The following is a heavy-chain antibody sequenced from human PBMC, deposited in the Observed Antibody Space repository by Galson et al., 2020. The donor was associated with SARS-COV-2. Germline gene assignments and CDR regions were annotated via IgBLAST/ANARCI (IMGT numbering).Heavy chain of an antibody. Sequence: SETLSLTCTVSGGSISSGGYYWSWIRQHPGKGLEWIGYIYYSGSTYYNPSLKSRVTISVDTSKNQFSLKLSSVTAADTAVYYSARGSFNYDFWSGPFDYWGQGTLVTVSS. CDR1: GGSISSGGYY. CDR3: ARGSFNYDFWSGPFDY. D-gene: IGHD3-3*01. V-gene: IGHV4-31*03. J-gene: IGHJ4*02. CDR2: IYYSGST.